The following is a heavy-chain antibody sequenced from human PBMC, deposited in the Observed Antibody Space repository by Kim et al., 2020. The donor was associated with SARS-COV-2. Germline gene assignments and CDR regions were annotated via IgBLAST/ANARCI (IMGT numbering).Heavy chain of an antibody. J-gene: IGHJ4*02. CDR3: GRAPTTVTTPGY. D-gene: IGHD4-17*01. Sequence: GGSRRLSCAASGFAFSTYAMHWVRQAPGKGLEWVAVMSFDGSNKDYADSVKGRFTISRDNSKNTLYLQMSSLRAEDTAVYYCGRAPTTVTTPGYWGQGTLVTVSS. V-gene: IGHV3-30*15. CDR2: MSFDGSNK. CDR1: GFAFSTYA.